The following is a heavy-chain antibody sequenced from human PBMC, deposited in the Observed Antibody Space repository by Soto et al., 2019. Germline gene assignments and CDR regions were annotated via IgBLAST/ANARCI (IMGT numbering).Heavy chain of an antibody. J-gene: IGHJ1*01. CDR1: GYSFTSYG. CDR2: INTYNGNT. D-gene: IGHD3-22*01. Sequence: ASVKGSCKASGYSFTSYGITWVRQAPGQGLEWMGWINTYNGNTNYAQKLQGRVTMTTDTSTSTAYMELRSLRSDDTAVYYCAIYDSSGSRGFQHWGQGTLVTVSS. V-gene: IGHV1-18*01. CDR3: AIYDSSGSRGFQH.